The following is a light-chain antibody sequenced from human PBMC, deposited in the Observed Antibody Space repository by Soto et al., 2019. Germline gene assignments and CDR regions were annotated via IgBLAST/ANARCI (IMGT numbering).Light chain of an antibody. CDR2: GAS. CDR3: QQYKHWPLT. Sequence: EIVMTQSPATLSVSPGERATLSCRASQSVSSNLAWYQQKPGQTPRLLIYGASTRATGIPARFSGSGSGTEFTLTISSLQSEDFAVYYCQQYKHWPLTFGQGTRLEIK. V-gene: IGKV3-15*01. J-gene: IGKJ5*01. CDR1: QSVSSN.